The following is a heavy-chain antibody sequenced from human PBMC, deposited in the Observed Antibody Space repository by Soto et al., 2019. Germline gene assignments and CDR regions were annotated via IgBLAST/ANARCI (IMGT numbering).Heavy chain of an antibody. CDR3: ATHSSSSSYHYMDV. J-gene: IGHJ6*03. D-gene: IGHD6-6*01. V-gene: IGHV1-24*01. CDR2: FDPEDGET. Sequence: ASVKVSCKVSGYTLTELSMHWVRQAPGKGLEWMGGFDPEDGETIYAQKFQGRVTMTKDTSTDTAYMELSSLRSEDTAVYYCATHSSSSSYHYMDVWGKGTTVTVSS. CDR1: GYTLTELS.